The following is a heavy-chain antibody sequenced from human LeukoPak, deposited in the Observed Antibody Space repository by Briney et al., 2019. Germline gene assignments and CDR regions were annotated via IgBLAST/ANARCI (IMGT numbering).Heavy chain of an antibody. CDR1: GFTFSGSA. CDR3: TGTYYYDSSGYQT. CDR2: IRSKADSYAS. D-gene: IGHD3-22*01. J-gene: IGHJ4*02. Sequence: GGSLRLSCAASGFTFSGSAMHWVRQASGKGVEWVGRIRSKADSYASAYAASVKGRFTIYRDDSKNTAYLQMNSLKTEDTAVYYCTGTYYYDSSGYQTWGQGTLVTVSS. V-gene: IGHV3-73*01.